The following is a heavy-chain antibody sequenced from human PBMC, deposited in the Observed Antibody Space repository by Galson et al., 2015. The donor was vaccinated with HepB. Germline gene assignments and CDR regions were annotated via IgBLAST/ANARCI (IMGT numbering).Heavy chain of an antibody. CDR2: IWYDGSNK. CDR3: ARGRGVGASPFASDI. D-gene: IGHD1-26*01. Sequence: SLRLSCAASGFTFSSHGMHWVRQAPGKGLEWVAVIWYDGSNKYYADSVKGRFTISRDNFKNTLYLQMNSLRDEDTAVYYCARGRGVGASPFASDIWGLGTLVTVSS. CDR1: GFTFSSHG. J-gene: IGHJ3*02. V-gene: IGHV3-33*01.